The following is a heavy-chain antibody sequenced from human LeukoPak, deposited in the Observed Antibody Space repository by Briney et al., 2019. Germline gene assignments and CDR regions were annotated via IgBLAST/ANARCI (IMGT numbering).Heavy chain of an antibody. Sequence: KPSETLSLTCTVSGGSMSSYYWSWIRQPPGKGLEWIGYIYDSGSTNYNPSLKSRVTISVDTSNNHFSLKLNSVTAADTAVYYCARHGTSGIYRRPFDIWGQGTMVTVSS. CDR2: IYDSGST. J-gene: IGHJ3*02. CDR3: ARHGTSGIYRRPFDI. CDR1: GGSMSSYY. V-gene: IGHV4-59*08. D-gene: IGHD1-26*01.